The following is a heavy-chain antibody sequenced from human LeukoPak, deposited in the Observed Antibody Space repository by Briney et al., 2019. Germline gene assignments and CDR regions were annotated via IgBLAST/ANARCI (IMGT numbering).Heavy chain of an antibody. CDR3: ALVHVEGYCSSTSCYAFDY. D-gene: IGHD2-2*01. CDR2: ISSSSSYI. CDR1: GFTFSSYS. V-gene: IGHV3-21*01. Sequence: GGSLRLSCAASGFTFSSYSMNWVRQAPGKGLEWVSSISSSSSYIYYADSVKGRFTISRDNAKNSLYLQMNSLRAKDTAVYYCALVHVEGYCSSTSCYAFDYWGQGTLVTVSS. J-gene: IGHJ4*02.